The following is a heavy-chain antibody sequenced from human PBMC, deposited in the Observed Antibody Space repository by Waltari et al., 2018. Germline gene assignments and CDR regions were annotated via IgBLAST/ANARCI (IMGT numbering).Heavy chain of an antibody. CDR3: ARGDTGYGVRFNT. Sequence: QVQLQESGPRLLKPPQTLSLSCTDSSGSIYCGDYYWTWIRQPPGKGLGWIGYIYYRGSPFYRPSLKSRVTLSIDTSTRRVPLQLPSVTAAETALYLCARGDTGYGVRFNTWGKGILVTVSS. CDR1: SGSIYCGDYY. CDR2: IYYRGSP. J-gene: IGHJ5*02. D-gene: IGHD3-9*01. V-gene: IGHV4-30-4*08.